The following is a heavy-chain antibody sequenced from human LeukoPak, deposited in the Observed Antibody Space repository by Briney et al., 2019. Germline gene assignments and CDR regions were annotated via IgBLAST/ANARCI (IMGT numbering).Heavy chain of an antibody. D-gene: IGHD3-22*01. Sequence: SETLSLTCTVSGGSISSTIYYWSWIRQPPGKGLEWIGEINHSGSTNYNPSLKSRVTISVDTSKNQFSLKLSSVTAADTAVYYCARAGDSSGYAYYYYYMDVWGKGTTVTISS. J-gene: IGHJ6*03. CDR2: INHSGST. CDR3: ARAGDSSGYAYYYYYMDV. V-gene: IGHV4-39*07. CDR1: GGSISSTIYY.